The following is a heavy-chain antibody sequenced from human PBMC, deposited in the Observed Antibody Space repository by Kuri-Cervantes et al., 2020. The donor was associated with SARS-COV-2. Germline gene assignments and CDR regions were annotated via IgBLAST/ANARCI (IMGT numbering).Heavy chain of an antibody. D-gene: IGHD4-17*01. CDR3: TTGEPMSTVKDV. V-gene: IGHV3-21*01. CDR1: GFTFDDYG. Sequence: GESLKISCAASGFTFDDYGMSWVRQAPGKGLEWVSSISSSSSYIYYADSVKGRFTISRDNAKNSLYLQMNSLGAEDTAVYYCTTGEPMSTVKDVWGKGTTVTVSS. J-gene: IGHJ6*04. CDR2: ISSSSSYI.